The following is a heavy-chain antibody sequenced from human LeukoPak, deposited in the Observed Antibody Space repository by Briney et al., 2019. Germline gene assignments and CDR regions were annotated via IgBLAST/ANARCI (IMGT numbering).Heavy chain of an antibody. D-gene: IGHD2-2*03. CDR3: ARHGSTPFDY. CDR1: GGSISSYY. CDR2: IYYSGST. V-gene: IGHV4-59*08. J-gene: IGHJ4*02. Sequence: SETLSLTCTVSGGSISSYYWSWIRQPPGKGLEWIGYIYYSGSTNYNPSLKSRVTISVDTSKNQFSLKLSSVTAADTAVYYCARHGSTPFDYWGQGTLVTVSS.